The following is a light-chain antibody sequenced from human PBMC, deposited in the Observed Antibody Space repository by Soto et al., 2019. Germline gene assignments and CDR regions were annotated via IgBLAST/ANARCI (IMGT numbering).Light chain of an antibody. CDR3: QHSRGT. V-gene: IGKV1-5*03. CDR2: KAS. Sequence: DIQMTTSPSTLSAYVGARVTITCRASQSISSWLAWYQQKQGKAXKLLIYKASSLESGVPSRCSGSGSGKEFTLTISSLQPDDFATYYYQHSRGTFGQGTKGDIK. J-gene: IGKJ1*01. CDR1: QSISSW.